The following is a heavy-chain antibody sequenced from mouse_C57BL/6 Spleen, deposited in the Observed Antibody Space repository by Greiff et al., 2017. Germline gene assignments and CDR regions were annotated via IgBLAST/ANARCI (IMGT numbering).Heavy chain of an antibody. V-gene: IGHV1-55*01. CDR3: AREGGDGYYLAWFAY. J-gene: IGHJ3*01. Sequence: QVQLQQPGAELVKPGASVKMSCKASGYTFTSYWITWVKQRPGQGLEWIGEIYPGSGSTNYNEKFKSKATMTVDTSSSTAYMQLSSLTSEDSAVYYCAREGGDGYYLAWFAYWGQGTLVTVSA. D-gene: IGHD2-3*01. CDR1: GYTFTSYW. CDR2: IYPGSGST.